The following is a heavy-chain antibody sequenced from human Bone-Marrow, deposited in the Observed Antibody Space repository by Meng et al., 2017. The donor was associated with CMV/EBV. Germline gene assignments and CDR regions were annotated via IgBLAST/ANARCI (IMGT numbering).Heavy chain of an antibody. J-gene: IGHJ6*02. CDR2: IKQDGSEK. CDR1: GFTFSSYW. D-gene: IGHD4-11*01. CDR3: ARELTVTIGQGTHYYYYGMDV. Sequence: GESLKISCAASGFTFSSYWMSWVRQAPGKGLEWVANIKQDGSEKYYVDSVKGRFTISRDNAENSLYLQMNSLRAEDTAVYYCARELTVTIGQGTHYYYYGMDVWGQGTTVTVSS. V-gene: IGHV3-7*01.